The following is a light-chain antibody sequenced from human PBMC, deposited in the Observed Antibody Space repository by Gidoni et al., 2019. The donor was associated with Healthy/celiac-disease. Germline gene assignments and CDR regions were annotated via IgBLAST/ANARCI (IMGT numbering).Light chain of an antibody. CDR3: LLYYGGASGV. Sequence: QTVVTQAPSLTVSPGGTVTLTCASSTGAFTSGYYPTWFQPKAGQAPSALSYSTSNKHSWTPALFSGYLLGGKAALTLSGVQPEDESEYYCLLYYGGASGVFGTGTKVTVL. CDR1: TGAFTSGYY. J-gene: IGLJ1*01. CDR2: STS. V-gene: IGLV7-43*01.